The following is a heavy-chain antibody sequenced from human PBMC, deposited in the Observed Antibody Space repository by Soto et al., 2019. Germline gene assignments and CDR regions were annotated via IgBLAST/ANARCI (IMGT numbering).Heavy chain of an antibody. CDR3: ARQATVTPRGYFDY. CDR2: INQDGSEK. D-gene: IGHD4-17*01. J-gene: IGHJ4*02. CDR1: GFTFSSYW. Sequence: GGSLRLSCAASGFTFSSYWMSWVRQAPGMGLEWVANINQDGSEKYYVDSVKGRVTISVDTSKNQFSLKLSSVTAADTAVYYCARQATVTPRGYFDYWGQGTLVTVSS. V-gene: IGHV3-7*03.